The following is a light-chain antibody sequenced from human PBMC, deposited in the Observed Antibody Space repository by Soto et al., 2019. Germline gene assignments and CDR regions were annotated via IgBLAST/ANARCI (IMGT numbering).Light chain of an antibody. CDR2: KAS. Sequence: DIQMTQSPSTLSASVGDRVTITCRASQSISSWLAWYQQKPGKAPKLLIYKASSLESGVPSRFSGSGSGTEFTLTINGLQPDDFATYYCQQYNSYSSTFGPGTKVDIK. V-gene: IGKV1-5*03. CDR3: QQYNSYSST. J-gene: IGKJ3*01. CDR1: QSISSW.